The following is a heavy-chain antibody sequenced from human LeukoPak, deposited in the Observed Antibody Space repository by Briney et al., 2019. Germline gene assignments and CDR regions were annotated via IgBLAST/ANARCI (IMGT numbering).Heavy chain of an antibody. V-gene: IGHV1-8*01. CDR1: GYTFTSND. D-gene: IGHD6-13*01. Sequence: ASVRVSCKASGYTFTSNDINWVRQATGQGLEWMGWMNPNSGNTGYAQKFQDRATMTRNISISTAYMELSSLRSEDTAVYYCVRGRKRYVGIAAADFDYWGQGILVTVSS. CDR2: MNPNSGNT. J-gene: IGHJ4*02. CDR3: VRGRKRYVGIAAADFDY.